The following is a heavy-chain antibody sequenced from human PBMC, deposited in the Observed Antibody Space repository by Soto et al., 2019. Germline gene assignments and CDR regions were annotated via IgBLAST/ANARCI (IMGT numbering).Heavy chain of an antibody. CDR2: INHSGST. CDR1: GGSFSGYY. V-gene: IGHV4-34*01. Sequence: QVQLQQWGAGLLKPSETLSLTCAVYGGSFSGYYWSWIRQPPGKGLEWIGEINHSGSTNYNPSLXSXVXXSVDTSKNQFSLKLSSVTAADTAVYYCARGSPFNYWGQGTLVTVSS. CDR3: ARGSPFNY. J-gene: IGHJ4*02.